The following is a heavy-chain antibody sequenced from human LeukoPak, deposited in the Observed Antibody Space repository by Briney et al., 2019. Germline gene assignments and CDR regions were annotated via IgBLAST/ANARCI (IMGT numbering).Heavy chain of an antibody. Sequence: ASVTVSCKASGYTFTSYGISWVRQAPGQGLEWMGWISAYNGNTNYAQKLQGRVTMTTDTSTSTAYMELRSLRSDDTAVYYCARVGGLLWFGSYDPPPHNWFDPWGQGTLVTVSS. D-gene: IGHD3-10*01. V-gene: IGHV1-18*01. J-gene: IGHJ5*02. CDR2: ISAYNGNT. CDR3: ARVGGLLWFGSYDPPPHNWFDP. CDR1: GYTFTSYG.